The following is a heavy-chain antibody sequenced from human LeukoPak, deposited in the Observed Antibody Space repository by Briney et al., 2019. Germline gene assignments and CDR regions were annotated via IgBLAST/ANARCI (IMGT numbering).Heavy chain of an antibody. J-gene: IGHJ4*02. Sequence: GGSLRLSCAASGFTFSSYGMHWVRQAPGKGLEWVAFIRYDGGNKYYADSVKGRFTISRDNSKNTLYLQMNSLRAEDTAVYYCAKERQQQLVDYWGQGTLVTVSS. V-gene: IGHV3-30*02. CDR1: GFTFSSYG. CDR2: IRYDGGNK. CDR3: AKERQQQLVDY. D-gene: IGHD6-13*01.